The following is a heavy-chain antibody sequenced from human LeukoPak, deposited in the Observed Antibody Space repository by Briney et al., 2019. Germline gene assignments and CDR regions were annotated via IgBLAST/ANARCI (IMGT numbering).Heavy chain of an antibody. D-gene: IGHD6-19*01. J-gene: IGHJ4*02. V-gene: IGHV3-30*18. Sequence: GGSLRLSCAASGFTFSNAWMSWVRQAPGKGLEWVAVITYDGNTKYYLDSVKGRFTISRDNSKNTLYLQMSSLRGEDTAVYYCTKDYSSGWYGGIDYWGQGALVTVSS. CDR2: ITYDGNTK. CDR1: GFTFSNAW. CDR3: TKDYSSGWYGGIDY.